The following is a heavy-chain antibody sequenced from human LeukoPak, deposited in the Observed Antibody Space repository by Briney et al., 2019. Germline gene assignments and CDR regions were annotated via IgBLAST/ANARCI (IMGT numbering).Heavy chain of an antibody. V-gene: IGHV3-30*14. Sequence: GGSLRLSCAASGFTFSSYAMHWVRQAPGKGLEWVAVISYDGSNKYYADSVKGRFTISRDNSKNTVYLQMNSLRAEDTAVYFCARGGPGVFAYWGQGTLVTVSS. J-gene: IGHJ4*02. CDR2: ISYDGSNK. D-gene: IGHD3-10*01. CDR3: ARGGPGVFAY. CDR1: GFTFSSYA.